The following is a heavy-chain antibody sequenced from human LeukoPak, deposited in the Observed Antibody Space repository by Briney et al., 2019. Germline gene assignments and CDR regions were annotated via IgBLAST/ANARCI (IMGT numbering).Heavy chain of an antibody. V-gene: IGHV1-69*05. J-gene: IGHJ5*02. Sequence: ASVKVSCKASGGTFSANTVAWVRQAPGEGLECMGGIIPIFGTPNYAQKFQGRVTMTRDTSTSTVYMELSSLRSEDTAVYYCATENSSSWINWFDPWGQGTLVTVSS. CDR1: GGTFSANT. CDR3: ATENSSSWINWFDP. CDR2: IIPIFGTP. D-gene: IGHD6-13*01.